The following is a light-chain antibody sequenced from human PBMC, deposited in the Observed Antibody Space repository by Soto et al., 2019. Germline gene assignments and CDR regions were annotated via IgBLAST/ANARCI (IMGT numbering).Light chain of an antibody. V-gene: IGKV1-12*01. CDR1: QGIRSW. Sequence: DIQMTQSPSSVSASVGDRVTISCRASQGIRSWLAWYQQTLGRAPKXVIYAASNLKSGVLSRFSGSGAGTEFTLTISSLQPDDFATYYCQRYNSFPWTFGQGTKVDNK. J-gene: IGKJ1*01. CDR3: QRYNSFPWT. CDR2: AAS.